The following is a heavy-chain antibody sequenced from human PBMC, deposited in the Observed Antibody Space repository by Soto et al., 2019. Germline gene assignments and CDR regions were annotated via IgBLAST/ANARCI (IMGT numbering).Heavy chain of an antibody. CDR3: TKGSGKGYDYVWGSYRYTGFDY. J-gene: IGHJ4*02. D-gene: IGHD3-16*02. V-gene: IGHV3-15*07. CDR1: GFTFSNAW. Sequence: EVQLVESGGGLVKPGGSLRLSCAASGFTFSNAWMNWVRQAPGKGLEWVGRIKSKTDGGTTDYAAPVKGRFTISRDDSRNTLYLQMNSLKSEDTAVYYCTKGSGKGYDYVWGSYRYTGFDYWGQGTLVTVSS. CDR2: IKSKTDGGTT.